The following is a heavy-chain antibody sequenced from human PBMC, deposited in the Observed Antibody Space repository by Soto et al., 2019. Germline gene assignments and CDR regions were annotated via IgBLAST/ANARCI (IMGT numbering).Heavy chain of an antibody. D-gene: IGHD3-10*01. CDR2: INPNSGNI. J-gene: IGHJ4*02. CDR1: GDTFTTYD. CDR3: ARGRALGSYYLLAY. V-gene: IGHV1-8*01. Sequence: ASVKVSCKASGDTFTTYDINWVRQATGYGLEWMGWINPNSGNIGYAQRFQGRVTMTRDTAIRTAYMEVSSLRSYHTAVYYCARGRALGSYYLLAYWAQGTLVSVSS.